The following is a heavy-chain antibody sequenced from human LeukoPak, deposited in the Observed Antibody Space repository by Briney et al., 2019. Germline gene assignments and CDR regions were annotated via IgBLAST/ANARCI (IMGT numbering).Heavy chain of an antibody. V-gene: IGHV3-33*06. CDR3: AKVHGWGRQLGYYFDC. J-gene: IGHJ4*02. D-gene: IGHD2-15*01. CDR1: GFTFSNYG. CDR2: ISYGETEK. Sequence: PGRSLRLSCEPHGFTFSNYGMHWVRQPPGKGLEWVAFISYGETEKQYADSVKGRFAISRDDSKNTLFLQMNSLRDEDTAIYYCAKVHGWGRQLGYYFDCWGQGTLVTVSS.